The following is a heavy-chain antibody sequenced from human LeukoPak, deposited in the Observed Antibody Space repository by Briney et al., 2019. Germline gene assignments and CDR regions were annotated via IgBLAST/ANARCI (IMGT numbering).Heavy chain of an antibody. CDR3: AKDASGKDSSSSMN. CDR2: IRYDGSNE. V-gene: IGHV3-30*02. D-gene: IGHD6-13*01. Sequence: GGSLRLSCAASGITFNRNGMHWVRQAPGKGLEWVAFIRYDGSNEYYADSVKGRFTISRDNSKNTLYLQMNSLRAEDTAVYYCAKDASGKDSSSSMNWGQGTLVTVSS. CDR1: GITFNRNG. J-gene: IGHJ4*02.